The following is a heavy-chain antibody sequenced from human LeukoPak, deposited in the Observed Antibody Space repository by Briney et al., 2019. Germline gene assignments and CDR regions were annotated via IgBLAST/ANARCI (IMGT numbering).Heavy chain of an antibody. CDR1: GYTFTDYT. CDR3: ANPRYDSSGYYYVD. CDR2: INGGSGNT. D-gene: IGHD3-22*01. Sequence: ASVKVSCKASGYTFTDYTMHWLRQAPGQRLDWMGWINGGSGNTKYSPEFQGRVTITRDTSASTAYMELSSLRSEDTAVYYCANPRYDSSGYYYVDWGQGTLVTVSS. J-gene: IGHJ4*02. V-gene: IGHV1-3*01.